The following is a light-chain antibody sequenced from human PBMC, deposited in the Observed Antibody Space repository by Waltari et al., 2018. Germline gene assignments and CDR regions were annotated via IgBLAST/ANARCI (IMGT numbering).Light chain of an antibody. CDR2: YAS. J-gene: IGKJ1*01. V-gene: IGKV3-20*01. Sequence: DIVLTQSPGTLSLSPGERATLSCRASQSVSRALRTLAWYQQKPGQAPRLLIYYASTRATGIPDRFSGSGSGTDFTLTISRLEPDDFAVYYCQRYGTLPATFGQGTKVEIK. CDR3: QRYGTLPAT. CDR1: QSVSRALRT.